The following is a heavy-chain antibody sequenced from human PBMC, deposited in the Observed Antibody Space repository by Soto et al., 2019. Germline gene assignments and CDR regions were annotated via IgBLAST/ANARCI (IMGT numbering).Heavy chain of an antibody. D-gene: IGHD2-2*01. CDR2: IYTSGGT. V-gene: IGHV4-4*07. CDR3: AREDCSTTSCLYGVDV. J-gene: IGHJ6*02. CDR1: GGSIGSYY. Sequence: SETLSLTCTVSGGSIGSYYWNWIRQPAGKGLEWIGRIYTSGGTNYNPSLKSRVTMSVDTSKNQLSLKLSTVTAADTAAYYCAREDCSTTSCLYGVDVWGQGTTVTVSS.